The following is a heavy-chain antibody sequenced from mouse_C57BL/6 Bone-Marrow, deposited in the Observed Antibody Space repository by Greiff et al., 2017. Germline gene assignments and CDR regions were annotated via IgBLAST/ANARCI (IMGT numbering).Heavy chain of an antibody. Sequence: VQLQQSGPELVKPGASVKISCKASGYAFSSSWMNWVKQRPGKGLEWIGRIYPGDGDTNYNGKFKGKATLTAAKSSSTAYMQLSSLTSEDSAVYFCHGYWFAYWGQGTLVTVSA. J-gene: IGHJ3*01. V-gene: IGHV1-82*01. CDR3: HGYWFAY. CDR2: IYPGDGDT. D-gene: IGHD2-2*01. CDR1: GYAFSSSW.